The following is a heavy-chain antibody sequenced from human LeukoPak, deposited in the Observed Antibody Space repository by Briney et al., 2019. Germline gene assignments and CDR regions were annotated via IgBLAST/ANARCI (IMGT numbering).Heavy chain of an antibody. D-gene: IGHD1-26*01. CDR3: ARAGGPDFDY. Sequence: SQTLSLTCTVSGGSISSGSYYWSWIRQPAGKGLEWIGRIYTSGSTNYNPSLKSRVTISVDTSKNQFSLKLSSVTAADTAVYYCARAGGPDFDYWGQGTLVTVSS. CDR1: GGSISSGSYY. V-gene: IGHV4-61*02. J-gene: IGHJ4*02. CDR2: IYTSGST.